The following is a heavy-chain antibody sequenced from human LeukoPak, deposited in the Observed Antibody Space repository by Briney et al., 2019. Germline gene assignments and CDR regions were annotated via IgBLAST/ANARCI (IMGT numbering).Heavy chain of an antibody. CDR1: GFTFSSYW. D-gene: IGHD5-12*01. CDR2: TNSDGSST. J-gene: IGHJ4*02. V-gene: IGHV3-74*01. Sequence: GGSLRLSCAASGFTFSSYWMHWVRQAPGKGLVWVSRTNSDGSSTSYADSVKGRFTISRDNAKNTLYLQMNSLRAEDTAVYYCARDLSEYSGYDPLDYWGQGTLVTVSS. CDR3: ARDLSEYSGYDPLDY.